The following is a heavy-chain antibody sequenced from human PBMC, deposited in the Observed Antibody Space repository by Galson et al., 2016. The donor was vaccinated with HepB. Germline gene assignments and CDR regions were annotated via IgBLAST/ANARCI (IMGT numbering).Heavy chain of an antibody. CDR2: TYYSSKWYN. V-gene: IGHV6-1*01. CDR1: GDSVSRNNVA. J-gene: IGHJ6*02. D-gene: IGHD5/OR15-5a*01. Sequence: CAISGDSVSRNNVAWYWIRQSPSRGLEWLGRTYYSSKWYNDYALSLKSRISINADTSKNQISPQLNSVTPDDTAVYYCARDGRLKYYGMDVWGQGTTVTVSS. CDR3: ARDGRLKYYGMDV.